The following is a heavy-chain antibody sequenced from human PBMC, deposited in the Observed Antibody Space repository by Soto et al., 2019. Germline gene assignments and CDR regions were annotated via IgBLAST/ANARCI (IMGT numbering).Heavy chain of an antibody. Sequence: SATLSLTCTVSGVSITSSSYYWGSIRQPPGKGRNWIGSFYYSGSTYSNPSLKRRVTISVDTSKNQFSLKLSSVTAADTAVYFCVIHGMDYYDSSGYYYSPYYFDYWGQGTLVTVS. V-gene: IGHV4-39*01. D-gene: IGHD3-22*01. J-gene: IGHJ4*02. CDR2: FYYSGST. CDR3: VIHGMDYYDSSGYYYSPYYFDY. CDR1: GVSITSSSYY.